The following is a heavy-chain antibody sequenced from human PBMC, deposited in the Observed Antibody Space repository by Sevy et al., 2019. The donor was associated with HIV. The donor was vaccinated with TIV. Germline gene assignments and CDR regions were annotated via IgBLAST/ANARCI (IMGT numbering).Heavy chain of an antibody. V-gene: IGHV4-34*01. J-gene: IGHJ4*02. CDR2: INHSGST. D-gene: IGHD3-22*01. CDR1: GGSFSGYY. Sequence: SETLSLTCAVYGGSFSGYYWSWIRQPPGKGLEWIGEINHSGSTNNNPSLKSRVTISVDTSKNQFSLKLSSVTAADTAVYHCARGRLRYYDSSGYPLWGQGTLVTVSS. CDR3: ARGRLRYYDSSGYPL.